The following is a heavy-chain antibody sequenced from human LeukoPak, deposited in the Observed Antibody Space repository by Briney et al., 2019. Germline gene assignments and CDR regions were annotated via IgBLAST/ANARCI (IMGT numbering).Heavy chain of an antibody. J-gene: IGHJ6*02. CDR1: GGSISSSSYY. CDR3: ARGNCSSTSCYGWYYYYGMDV. D-gene: IGHD2-2*01. Sequence: SETLSLTCTVSGGSISSSSYYWGWIRQPPGKGLEWIGSIYYSGSTYYNPSLKSRVTISVDTSKNQFSLKLSSVTAADTAVYYCARGNCSSTSCYGWYYYYGMDVWGQGTTVTVSS. CDR2: IYYSGST. V-gene: IGHV4-39*07.